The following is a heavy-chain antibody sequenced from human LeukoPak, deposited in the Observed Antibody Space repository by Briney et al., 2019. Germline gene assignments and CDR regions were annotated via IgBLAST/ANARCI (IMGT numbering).Heavy chain of an antibody. CDR1: GFTFSSHS. CDR2: ITREGRGA. J-gene: IGHJ4*02. CDR3: AKDWHNGDDPLFDY. D-gene: IGHD2-8*01. Sequence: GGSLRLSCVVSGFTFSSHSMSWVRQAPGKGLEWVAYITREGRGAYYVDSVKGRFSISRDHAKNSLYLQMNRLRAEDTAVYYCAKDWHNGDDPLFDYWGQGTVVTVSS. V-gene: IGHV3-7*05.